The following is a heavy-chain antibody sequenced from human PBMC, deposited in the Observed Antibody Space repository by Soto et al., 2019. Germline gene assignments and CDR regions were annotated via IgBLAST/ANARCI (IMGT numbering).Heavy chain of an antibody. CDR3: ARHRDVRHYDFWSGPGRYYYGMEV. D-gene: IGHD3-3*01. CDR1: GYTFTSYG. CDR2: LSAYNGNT. J-gene: IGHJ6*01. Sequence: ASVKVSCKASGYTFTSYGISWVPQAPGQGLELKGWLSAYNGNTNYAQKLQGRVTMTTETSTSTGYMELRSLRSDDTAVYYCARHRDVRHYDFWSGPGRYYYGMEVWGQGTPVTVSS. V-gene: IGHV1-18*01.